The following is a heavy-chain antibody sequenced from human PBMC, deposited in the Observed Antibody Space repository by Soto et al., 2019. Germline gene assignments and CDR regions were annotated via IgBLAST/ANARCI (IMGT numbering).Heavy chain of an antibody. J-gene: IGHJ6*02. CDR3: ASPTISGSYYYYYGMDV. CDR1: GYSFTSYW. Sequence: PGESLKISCKGSGYSFTSYWISWVRQMPGKGLEWMGRIDPSDSYTNYSPSFQGHVTISADKSISTAYLQSNSLKASDTAMYYCASPTISGSYYYYYGMDVWGQGTTVTVSS. D-gene: IGHD1-26*01. V-gene: IGHV5-10-1*01. CDR2: IDPSDSYT.